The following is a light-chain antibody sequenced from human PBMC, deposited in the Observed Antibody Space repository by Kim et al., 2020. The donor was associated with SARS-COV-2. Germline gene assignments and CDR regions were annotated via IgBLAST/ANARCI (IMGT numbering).Light chain of an antibody. CDR2: AAA. Sequence: SASVRDSVSISWRASQSVNQVLNVSQQEAGKAPKPLIYAAATLQSGVPTSFSGSGSETELTLTISSLQSEDFATYYCQQSYSTPYTFRQGTNLEI. J-gene: IGKJ2*01. CDR1: QSVNQV. CDR3: QQSYSTPYT. V-gene: IGKV1-39*01.